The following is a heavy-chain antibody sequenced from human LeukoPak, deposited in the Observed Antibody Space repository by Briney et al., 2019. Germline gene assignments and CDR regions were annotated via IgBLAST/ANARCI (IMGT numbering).Heavy chain of an antibody. D-gene: IGHD2-15*01. CDR3: AKAGAVVVVAAKYFDY. CDR1: GFTFSSYA. J-gene: IGHJ4*02. V-gene: IGHV3-23*01. CDR2: ISGSGGSA. Sequence: GGSLRLSCAASGFTFSSYAMSWVRQAPGKGLEWVSAISGSGGSAYYADSVKGRFTISRDNSKNTLYLQMNSLRAEDTAVYYCAKAGAVVVVAAKYFDYWGQRTLVTVSS.